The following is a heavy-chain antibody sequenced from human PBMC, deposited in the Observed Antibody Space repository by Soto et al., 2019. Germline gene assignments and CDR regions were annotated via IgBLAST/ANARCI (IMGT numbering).Heavy chain of an antibody. Sequence: GGSLRLSCAASGFTFSSYAMHWVRQAPGKGLEWVAVISYDGSNKYYADSVKGRFTISRDNSKNTLYRQMNSRRAEDTAVYYCARTEAYCSSTSCFPPTMYSSSWYEEYYYGMDVWGQGTTVTVSS. J-gene: IGHJ6*02. CDR2: ISYDGSNK. CDR1: GFTFSSYA. D-gene: IGHD2-2*01. CDR3: ARTEAYCSSTSCFPPTMYSSSWYEEYYYGMDV. V-gene: IGHV3-30-3*01.